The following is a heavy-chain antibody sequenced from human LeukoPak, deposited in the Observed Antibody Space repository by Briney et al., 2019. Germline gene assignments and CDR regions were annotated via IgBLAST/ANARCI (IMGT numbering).Heavy chain of an antibody. J-gene: IGHJ4*02. Sequence: SETLSLTCTVSGYSISSGYYWGWIRQPPGKGLEWIGSIYHSGSTYYNPSLKSRVTISVDTSKNQFSLKLSSVTAADTAVYYCARVSTGEILVVPAQYYFDYWGQGTLVTVSS. D-gene: IGHD2-2*01. CDR1: GYSISSGYY. V-gene: IGHV4-38-2*02. CDR2: IYHSGST. CDR3: ARVSTGEILVVPAQYYFDY.